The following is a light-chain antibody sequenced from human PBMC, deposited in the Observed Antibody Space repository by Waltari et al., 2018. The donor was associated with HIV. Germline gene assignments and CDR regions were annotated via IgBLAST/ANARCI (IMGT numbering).Light chain of an antibody. J-gene: IGKJ2*01. CDR3: QQTFSPPRT. V-gene: IGKV1-39*01. CDR2: GAS. Sequence: DINMTQSPSSLSASVGDRVTITCRATQNIVTYLNWHHQSPGKAPTLLIFGASTLQDGVSSRFSGSGSETEFTLSIAGLQPEDFGTYSCQQTFSPPRTFGPGT. CDR1: QNIVTY.